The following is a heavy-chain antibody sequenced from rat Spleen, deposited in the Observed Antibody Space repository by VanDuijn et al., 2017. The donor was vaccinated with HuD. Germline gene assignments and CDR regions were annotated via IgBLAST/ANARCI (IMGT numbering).Heavy chain of an antibody. CDR2: IDFSGST. J-gene: IGHJ3*01. D-gene: IGHD1-2*01. CDR3: ARYEYYSSPFGY. CDR1: GYSITSNY. V-gene: IGHV3-1*01. Sequence: EVQLQESGPGLVKPSHSLSLTCSVTGYSITSNYWGWIRKFPGNKMEWMGYIDFSGSTGYNPSLKARISITRDLSKNQFFLQLNSVTTEDTATYYCARYEYYSSPFGYWGQGTLVTVSS.